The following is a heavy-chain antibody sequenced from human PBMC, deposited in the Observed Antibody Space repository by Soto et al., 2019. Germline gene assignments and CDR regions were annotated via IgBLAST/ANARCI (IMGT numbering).Heavy chain of an antibody. Sequence: ASVKVSCKASGYTFTSYDINWVRQATGQGLEWMGWMNPNSGNTGYAQKFQGRVTMTRNTSISTAYMELSSLRSEDTAVYYCARRGAVTSGHYYYYYMDVWGKGTTVTVSS. CDR3: ARRGAVTSGHYYYYYMDV. CDR1: GYTFTSYD. D-gene: IGHD4-17*01. CDR2: MNPNSGNT. V-gene: IGHV1-8*01. J-gene: IGHJ6*03.